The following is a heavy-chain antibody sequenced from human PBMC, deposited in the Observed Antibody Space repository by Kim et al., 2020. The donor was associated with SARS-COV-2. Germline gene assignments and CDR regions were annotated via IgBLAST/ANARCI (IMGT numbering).Heavy chain of an antibody. V-gene: IGHV3-11*01. J-gene: IGHJ6*02. CDR3: ARDLLRIAAAGVYYYGMDV. D-gene: IGHD6-13*01. Sequence: GGSLRLSCAASGFTFSDYYMSWIRQAPGKGLEWVSYISSSGSTIYYADSVKGRFTISRDNAKNSLYLQMNSLRAEDTAVYYCARDLLRIAAAGVYYYGMDVWGQGTTVTVSS. CDR2: ISSSGSTI. CDR1: GFTFSDYY.